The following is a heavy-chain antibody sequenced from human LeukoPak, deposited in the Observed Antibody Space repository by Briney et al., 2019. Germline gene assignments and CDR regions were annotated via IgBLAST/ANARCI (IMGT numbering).Heavy chain of an antibody. CDR3: ARGSSNVAARNNWFDP. J-gene: IGHJ5*02. CDR2: ISGSSSYI. V-gene: IGHV3-21*01. CDR1: GFTFSSYG. Sequence: PGGTLRLSCAASGFTFSSYGMSWVRQAPGKGLEWVSSISGSSSYIYYADSLKGRFTISRDNAKKSVYLQMNSLRAEDTAVYYCARGSSNVAARNNWFDPWGQGTLVTVSS. D-gene: IGHD6-6*01.